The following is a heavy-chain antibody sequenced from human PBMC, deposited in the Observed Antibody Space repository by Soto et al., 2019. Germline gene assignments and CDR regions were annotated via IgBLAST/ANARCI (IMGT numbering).Heavy chain of an antibody. D-gene: IGHD5-18*01. CDR3: ARVVDTAMDNWFDP. J-gene: IGHJ5*02. CDR2: IIPIFGTA. CDR1: GGTFSSYA. Sequence: ASVKVSCKASGGTFSSYAISWVRQAPGQGLEWMGGIIPIFGTANYAQKFQGRVTITADESTSTAYMELGSLRSEDTAVYYCARVVDTAMDNWFDPWGQGTLVTVSS. V-gene: IGHV1-69*13.